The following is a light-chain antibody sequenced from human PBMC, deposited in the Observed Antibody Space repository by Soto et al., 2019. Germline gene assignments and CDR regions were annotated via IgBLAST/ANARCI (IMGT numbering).Light chain of an antibody. CDR2: AAS. CDR3: QQANRFPLT. J-gene: IGKJ4*01. Sequence: DIQMNQSRSYLSASCGDCVPISFLTSQSISGYLNWYRHKPGKAPTLLIYAASTLQSGVPSRFSGSGSGTDFTLTISSMKTEDFETYYCQQANRFPLTFGGGTQVDIK. CDR1: QSISGY. V-gene: IGKV1-39*01.